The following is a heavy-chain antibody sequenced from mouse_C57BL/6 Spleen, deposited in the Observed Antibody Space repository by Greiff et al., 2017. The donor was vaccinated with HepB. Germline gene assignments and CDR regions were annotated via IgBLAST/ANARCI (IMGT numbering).Heavy chain of an antibody. J-gene: IGHJ2*01. CDR1: GYTFTDYY. V-gene: IGHV1-26*01. Sequence: VQLQQSGPELVKPGASVKISCKASGYTFTDYYMNWVKQSHGKSLEWIGDINPNNGGTSYNQKFKGKATLTVDKSSSTAYMELRSLTSEDSAVYYCARSGKSSTMIKRGYFDYWGQGTTLTVSS. CDR3: ARSGKSSTMIKRGYFDY. CDR2: INPNNGGT. D-gene: IGHD2-4*01.